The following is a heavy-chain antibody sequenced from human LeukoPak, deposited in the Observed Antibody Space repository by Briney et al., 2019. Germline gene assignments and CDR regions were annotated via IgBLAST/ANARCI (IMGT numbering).Heavy chain of an antibody. V-gene: IGHV3-21*01. J-gene: IGHJ4*02. D-gene: IGHD2-2*01. Sequence: GGSLRLSCAASGFTSSSYSMNWARQAPGKGLEWVSSISSDSNYIYYADSVKGRFTISRDNAKNSLYLQMNSLRAEDTAVYYCAREWGYCSSTSCYALDYWGQGTLVTVSS. CDR1: GFTSSSYS. CDR2: ISSDSNYI. CDR3: AREWGYCSSTSCYALDY.